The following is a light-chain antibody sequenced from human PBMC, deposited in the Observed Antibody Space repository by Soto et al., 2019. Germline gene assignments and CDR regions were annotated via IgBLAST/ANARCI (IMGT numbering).Light chain of an antibody. J-gene: IGKJ1*01. CDR1: QSVGSN. Sequence: EIVLTQSPATLSVSPGERATLSCRASQSVGSNLAWYQQKPGQAPRLLIYGASTRATGIPARFSGSGSGTEFTLTISSLQSEAFAVYHCQQYGSSGTFGQGTKVDIK. V-gene: IGKV3-15*01. CDR3: QQYGSSGT. CDR2: GAS.